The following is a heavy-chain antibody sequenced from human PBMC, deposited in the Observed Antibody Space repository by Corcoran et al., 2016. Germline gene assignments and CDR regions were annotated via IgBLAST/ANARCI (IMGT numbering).Heavy chain of an antibody. D-gene: IGHD3-10*01. CDR1: GFTFSSYS. V-gene: IGHV3-21*01. CDR3: ARVGRVPLGAHFDY. Sequence: EVQLVESGGGLVKPGGSLRLSCAASGFTFSSYSMNWVRQAPGKGLEWVTSISSSSSYIYYADSVKGRCTITRDNAKNSLYLQMNSLRAEEQAVYYCARVGRVPLGAHFDYWGQGTLVTVSS. CDR2: ISSSSSYI. J-gene: IGHJ4*02.